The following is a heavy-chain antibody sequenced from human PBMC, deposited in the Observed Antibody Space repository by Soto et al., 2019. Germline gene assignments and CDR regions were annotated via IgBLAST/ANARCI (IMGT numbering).Heavy chain of an antibody. CDR1: GFTFSNYA. Sequence: GGSLRLSCAASGFTFSNYAMSWVRQAPGKGMEWVSAITGSGDITYYADSVKGRFTTSRDNSKNTLYLQLNSVRAEDTALYYCVKDQSITPWHKSFDIWGQGTMVTVSS. J-gene: IGHJ3*02. CDR3: VKDQSITPWHKSFDI. CDR2: ITGSGDIT. V-gene: IGHV3-23*01. D-gene: IGHD1-20*01.